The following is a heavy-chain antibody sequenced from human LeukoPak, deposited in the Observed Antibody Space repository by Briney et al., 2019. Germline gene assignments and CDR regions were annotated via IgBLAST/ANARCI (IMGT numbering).Heavy chain of an antibody. CDR3: AKEVGGFAH. CDR2: ISPNGGST. D-gene: IGHD1-26*01. V-gene: IGHV3-23*01. CDR1: GFTFSSYS. J-gene: IGHJ4*02. Sequence: GGSLRLSCAASGFTFSSYSMNWVRQAPGKGLEWVSGISPNGGSTYYADSVKGRFTISGDISKNTLYLQMNSLRADDTAVYYCAKEVGGFAHWDQGTLVTVSS.